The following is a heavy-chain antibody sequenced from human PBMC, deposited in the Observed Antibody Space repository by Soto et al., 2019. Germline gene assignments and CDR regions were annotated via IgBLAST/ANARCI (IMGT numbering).Heavy chain of an antibody. CDR3: AREGDSSDWYRDAFDI. CDR2: IIPIFGTA. D-gene: IGHD6-19*01. J-gene: IGHJ3*02. CDR1: GGTFSSYA. V-gene: IGHV1-69*13. Sequence: GASVKVSCKASGGTFSSYAISWVRQAPGQGLGWMGGIIPIFGTANYAQKFQGRVTITADESTSTAYMELSSLRSEDTAVYYCAREGDSSDWYRDAFDIWGQGTMVTVSS.